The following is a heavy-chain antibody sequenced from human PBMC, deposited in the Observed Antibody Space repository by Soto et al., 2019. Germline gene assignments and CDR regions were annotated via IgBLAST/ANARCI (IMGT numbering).Heavy chain of an antibody. CDR3: ARRMYYYDSSGYYQYYYGMDV. Sequence: SETLSLTSAVYGGSFSGYYWSWIRQPPGRGLEWIGEINHSGSTNYNPSLKSRVTISVDTSKNQFSLKLSSVTAADTAVYYCARRMYYYDSSGYYQYYYGMDVWGQGTTVTV. CDR1: GGSFSGYY. J-gene: IGHJ6*02. CDR2: INHSGST. V-gene: IGHV4-34*01. D-gene: IGHD3-22*01.